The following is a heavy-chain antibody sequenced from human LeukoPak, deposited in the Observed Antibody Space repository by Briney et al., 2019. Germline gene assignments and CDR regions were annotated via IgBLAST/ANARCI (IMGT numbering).Heavy chain of an antibody. CDR1: GFTFISYA. V-gene: IGHV3-30*01. J-gene: IGHJ6*03. CDR2: ISYDGSNK. CDR3: ARAGPRSTPRRDYYYMDV. D-gene: IGHD1-14*01. Sequence: PGGSLRLSCAASGFTFISYAMHGVRQAPGKGLEWVAVISYDGSNKYYADSVKGRSTISRDNSKNTLYLQMNSLRAEDTAVYYCARAGPRSTPRRDYYYMDVWGKGTTVTVSS.